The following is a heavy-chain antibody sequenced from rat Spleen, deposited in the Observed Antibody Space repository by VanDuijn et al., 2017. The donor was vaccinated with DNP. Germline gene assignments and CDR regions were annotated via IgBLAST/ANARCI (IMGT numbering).Heavy chain of an antibody. Sequence: EVQLVESGGGLVQPGRSLKLSCAASGFTFSDYYMAWVRQAPKKGLEWVATITSDGSSPYYRDSVKGRFTVSRDDSTSTLYLQMDSLRSEDTATYYCTRGGTYYFDYWGQGVLVTVSS. CDR1: GFTFSDYY. CDR3: TRGGTYYFDY. J-gene: IGHJ2*01. CDR2: ITSDGSSP. D-gene: IGHD4-3*01. V-gene: IGHV5-7*01.